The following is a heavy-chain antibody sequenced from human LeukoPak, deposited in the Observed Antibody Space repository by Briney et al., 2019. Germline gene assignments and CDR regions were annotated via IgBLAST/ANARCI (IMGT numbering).Heavy chain of an antibody. CDR2: IYYSGST. Sequence: SETLSLTCTVSGDSISSYYWSWIRQPPGKGLEYIGYIYYSGSTNYNPSLKSRLTISVDTSKNQFSLKLSSVTAADTAVYYCARETSQKGAHYMDVWGKGTTVTISS. CDR3: ARETSQKGAHYMDV. D-gene: IGHD3-16*01. CDR1: GDSISSYY. J-gene: IGHJ6*03. V-gene: IGHV4-59*01.